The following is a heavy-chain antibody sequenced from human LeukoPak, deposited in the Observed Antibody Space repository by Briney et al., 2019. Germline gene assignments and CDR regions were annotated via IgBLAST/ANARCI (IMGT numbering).Heavy chain of an antibody. D-gene: IGHD6-19*01. CDR2: IYSGGSS. Sequence: GGSLRLSCAASGFTVSSNYMSWVRQAPGKGLEWVSVIYSGGSSYYADSVKGRFTISRHNSKNTLHLQMNSLRAEDTAVYYCARSTAGIYDYWGQGTLVTVSS. CDR3: ARSTAGIYDY. V-gene: IGHV3-53*04. J-gene: IGHJ4*02. CDR1: GFTVSSNY.